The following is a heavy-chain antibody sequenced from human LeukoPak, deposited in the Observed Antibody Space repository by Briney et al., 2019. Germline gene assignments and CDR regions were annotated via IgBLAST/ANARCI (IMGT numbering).Heavy chain of an antibody. CDR3: AKDKTRDYDSSGYYSRWYYFDY. CDR2: ISGSGGST. D-gene: IGHD3-22*01. Sequence: ETLSLTCAVYGGSFSGYYWSWIRQPPGKGLEWVSAISGSGGSTYYADSVKGRFTISRDNSKNTLYLQMNSLRAEDTAVYYCAKDKTRDYDSSGYYSRWYYFDYWGQGTLVTVSS. CDR1: GGSFSGYY. V-gene: IGHV3-23*01. J-gene: IGHJ4*02.